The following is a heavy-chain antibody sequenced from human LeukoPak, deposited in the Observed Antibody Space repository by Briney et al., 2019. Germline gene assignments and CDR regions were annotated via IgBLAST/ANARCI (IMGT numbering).Heavy chain of an antibody. J-gene: IGHJ4*02. CDR3: ARPGLSFSGSYSFDY. CDR1: GYTFTSYY. CDR2: INPSGGST. D-gene: IGHD1-26*01. V-gene: IGHV1-46*01. Sequence: VASVKVSSKASGYTFTSYYMHWVRQAPGQGLEWMGIINPSGGSTSYAQKFQGRVTMTRDTSTSTVYMELSSLRSEDTAVYYCARPGLSFSGSYSFDYWGQGTLVTVSS.